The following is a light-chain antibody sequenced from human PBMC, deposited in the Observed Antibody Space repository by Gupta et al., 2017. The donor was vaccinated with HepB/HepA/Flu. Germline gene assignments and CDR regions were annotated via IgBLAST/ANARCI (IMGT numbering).Light chain of an antibody. Sequence: QSALTQPASVSGSLGQSITISCPGTSSDVGAYDAVSWYQQYPGKAPKLLIYDVNSRPSGVSNRFSGSKSGNTASLTISGLQAEDETDYYCSSFSRTSTLVVFGGGTKLTVL. CDR1: SSDVGAYDA. CDR3: SSFSRTSTLVV. CDR2: DVN. J-gene: IGLJ2*01. V-gene: IGLV2-14*03.